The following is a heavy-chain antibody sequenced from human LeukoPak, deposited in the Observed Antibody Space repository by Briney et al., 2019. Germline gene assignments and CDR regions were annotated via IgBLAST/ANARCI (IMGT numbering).Heavy chain of an antibody. J-gene: IGHJ5*02. CDR2: ISASGGST. V-gene: IGHV3-23*01. D-gene: IGHD3-22*01. CDR1: GFSFSIHG. CDR3: ARGYYHYDSSGYYS. Sequence: GGSLRLSCAASGFSFSIHGMGWVRQAPGKGLEWVSTISASGGSTYYADSVKGRFTISRDNSKNTLYLQVNSLRAEDTAVYYCARGYYHYDSSGYYSWGQGTLVTVSS.